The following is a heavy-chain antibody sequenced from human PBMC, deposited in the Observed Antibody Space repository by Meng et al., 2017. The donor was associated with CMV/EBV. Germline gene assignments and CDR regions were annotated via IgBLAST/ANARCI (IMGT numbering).Heavy chain of an antibody. J-gene: IGHJ4*02. CDR3: ARARGTLKSGNLDY. Sequence: SETLSLTCAVYGGSFSGYYWSWIRQPPGKGLEWIGEINYSGSTNYNPSLKSRVTISVDTSKNQFSLKLSSVTAADTAVYYCARARGTLKSGNLDYWGQGTLVTVSS. CDR2: INYSGST. D-gene: IGHD4-23*01. V-gene: IGHV4-34*01. CDR1: GGSFSGYY.